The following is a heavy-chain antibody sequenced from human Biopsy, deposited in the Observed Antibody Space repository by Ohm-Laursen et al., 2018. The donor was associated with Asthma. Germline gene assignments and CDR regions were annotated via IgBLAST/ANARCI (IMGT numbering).Heavy chain of an antibody. CDR1: GFTVSRDH. CDR2: IYSGGTS. D-gene: IGHD3-22*01. CDR3: ARGDSSNWSHYYFDY. V-gene: IGHV3-53*01. J-gene: IGHJ4*02. Sequence: SLRLSCTATGFTVSRDHMFWVRQAPGKGLEWVSVIYSGGTSHTADSVRGRFTISRDYSKNTLYLQMHSLRAEDTAVYYCARGDSSNWSHYYFDYWGQGTLVTVSS.